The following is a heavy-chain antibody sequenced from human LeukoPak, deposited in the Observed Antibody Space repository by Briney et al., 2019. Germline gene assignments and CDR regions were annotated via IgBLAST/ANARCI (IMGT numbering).Heavy chain of an antibody. V-gene: IGHV4-34*01. CDR2: INHSGST. CDR1: GGSFSGYY. Sequence: SETLSLTCAVYGGSFSGYYWSWIRQPPGKGLEWIGEINHSGSTNYNPSLKSQVTISVDTSKNQFSLKLSSVTAADTAVYYCARGQRLVYYYYMDVWGKGTTVTVSS. D-gene: IGHD6-19*01. CDR3: ARGQRLVYYYYMDV. J-gene: IGHJ6*03.